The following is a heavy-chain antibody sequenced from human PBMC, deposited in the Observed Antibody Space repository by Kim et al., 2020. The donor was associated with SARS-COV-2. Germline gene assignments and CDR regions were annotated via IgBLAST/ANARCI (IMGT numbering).Heavy chain of an antibody. D-gene: IGHD3-10*01. Sequence: GGSLRLSCAASGFTFSSYGMHWVRQAPGKGLEWVAVISYDGSNKYYADSVKGRFTISRDNSKNTLYLQMNSLRAEDTAVYYCAKDRRVGSGSHYYYYYGMDVWGQGTTVTVSS. V-gene: IGHV3-30*18. J-gene: IGHJ6*02. CDR2: ISYDGSNK. CDR1: GFTFSSYG. CDR3: AKDRRVGSGSHYYYYYGMDV.